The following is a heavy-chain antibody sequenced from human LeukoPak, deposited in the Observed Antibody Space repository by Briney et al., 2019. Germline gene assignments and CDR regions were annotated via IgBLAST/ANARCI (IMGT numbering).Heavy chain of an antibody. CDR3: ARVRYPLQKPYYYYYMDV. J-gene: IGHJ6*03. V-gene: IGHV1-18*01. D-gene: IGHD4-11*01. CDR2: ISAYNGNT. Sequence: ASVTVSCKASGYTFTSYGISWVRQAPGQGLEWMGWISAYNGNTNYAQTLQGRVTMTTDTSTSTAYMELRSLRSDDTAVYYCARVRYPLQKPYYYYYMDVWGKGTTVTVSS. CDR1: GYTFTSYG.